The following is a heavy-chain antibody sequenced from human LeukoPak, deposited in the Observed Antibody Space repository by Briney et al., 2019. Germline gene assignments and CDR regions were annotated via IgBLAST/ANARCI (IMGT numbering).Heavy chain of an antibody. D-gene: IGHD6-13*01. V-gene: IGHV4-34*01. CDR3: ARGSARAAAGSYYYYGMDV. CDR2: INHSGST. CDR1: GGSFSGYY. J-gene: IGHJ6*02. Sequence: KTSETLSLTCAVYGGSFSGYYWSWIRQPPGKGLEWIGEINHSGSTNYNPSLKSRVTISVDTSKNQFSLKLSSVTAADTAVYYCARGSARAAAGSYYYYGMDVWGQGTTVTVSS.